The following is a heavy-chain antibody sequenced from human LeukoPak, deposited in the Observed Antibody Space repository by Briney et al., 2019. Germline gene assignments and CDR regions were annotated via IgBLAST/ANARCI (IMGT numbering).Heavy chain of an antibody. J-gene: IGHJ6*02. CDR3: ARSGLTLRLGTHSKPGGMDV. D-gene: IGHD3-16*01. V-gene: IGHV1-18*01. Sequence: ASVKVSCTGAGYTFTSYGISWVRQAPGQGLEWVWWISAYNGNTNYAQKRQGRVTMTTDTSTSTAYMELRSLRSDDTAVYYCARSGLTLRLGTHSKPGGMDVWGQGTTVTVSS. CDR2: ISAYNGNT. CDR1: GYTFTSYG.